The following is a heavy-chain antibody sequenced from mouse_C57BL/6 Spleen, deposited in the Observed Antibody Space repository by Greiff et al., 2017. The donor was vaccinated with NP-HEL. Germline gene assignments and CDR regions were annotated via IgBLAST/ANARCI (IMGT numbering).Heavy chain of an antibody. J-gene: IGHJ2*01. Sequence: VQRVESGAELVKPGASVKISCKASGYAFSSYWMNWVKQRPGKGLEWIGQIYPGDGDTNYNGKFKGKATLTADKSSSTAYMQLSSLTSEDSAVYFCASGITTVVAKGFAYWGQGTTLTVSS. V-gene: IGHV1-80*01. CDR3: ASGITTVVAKGFAY. CDR2: IYPGDGDT. CDR1: GYAFSSYW. D-gene: IGHD1-1*01.